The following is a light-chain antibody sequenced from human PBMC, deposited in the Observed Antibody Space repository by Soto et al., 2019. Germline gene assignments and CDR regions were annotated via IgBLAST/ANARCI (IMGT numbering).Light chain of an antibody. CDR3: SSYTSRSTWV. Sequence: QSALTQPASVSGSPGQSITISCTGTSSDVGTYNYVSWYQQHPGKDPKLLIYDVVSRPSGVSGRFSGSKSGNTASLTISGLQAEDEADYYCSSYTSRSTWVFGGGTKVTVL. CDR1: SSDVGTYNY. CDR2: DVV. J-gene: IGLJ3*02. V-gene: IGLV2-14*03.